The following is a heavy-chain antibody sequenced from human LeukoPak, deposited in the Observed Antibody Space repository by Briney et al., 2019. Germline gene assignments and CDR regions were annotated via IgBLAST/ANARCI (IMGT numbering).Heavy chain of an antibody. CDR1: GFTFSDSY. Sequence: PGGSLRLSCAASGFTFSDSYMTWVRQAPGKGVEWVAYISGSGHDINYSDSVKGRFTISRDNAKNSLYLQMNSLRAEDTAVYYCAKDRGAYGDPFDYWGQGTLVTVSS. V-gene: IGHV3-11*04. CDR2: ISGSGHDI. CDR3: AKDRGAYGDPFDY. J-gene: IGHJ4*02. D-gene: IGHD4-17*01.